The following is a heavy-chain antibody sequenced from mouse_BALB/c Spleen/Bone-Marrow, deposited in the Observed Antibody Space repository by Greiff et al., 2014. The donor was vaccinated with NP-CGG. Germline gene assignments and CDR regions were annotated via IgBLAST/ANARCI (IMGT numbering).Heavy chain of an antibody. J-gene: IGHJ4*01. Sequence: VQLQQSGPELVRPGVSVKISCKGSGYTFTDYAMHWVKQSHAQSLEWIGVISTYSGNTNYNQKFKGKATMTVDKSSSTAYMELARLTSEDSAIYYCARGRYGNYYAMDYWGQGTSVTVSS. V-gene: IGHV1-67*01. D-gene: IGHD2-14*01. CDR2: ISTYSGNT. CDR3: ARGRYGNYYAMDY. CDR1: GYTFTDYA.